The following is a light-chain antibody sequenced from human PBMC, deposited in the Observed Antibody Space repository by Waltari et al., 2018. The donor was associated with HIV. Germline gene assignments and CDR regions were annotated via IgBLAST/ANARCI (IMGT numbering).Light chain of an antibody. CDR1: QSLLYSSSNKNS. J-gene: IGKJ2*01. CDR3: QQHYTSPHT. CDR2: WAS. Sequence: DIVMTQSPDSLDVSLGERVTINCKSSQSLLYSSSNKNSLVWYQQKPGQPPKLLIYWASTRDSGVPERFSGSGSGRDFTLTISSLQAADVAVYYCQQHYTSPHTFGQGTKLEIK. V-gene: IGKV4-1*01.